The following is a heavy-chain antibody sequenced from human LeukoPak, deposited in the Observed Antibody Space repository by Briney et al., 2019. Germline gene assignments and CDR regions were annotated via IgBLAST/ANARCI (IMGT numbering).Heavy chain of an antibody. V-gene: IGHV4-39*07. D-gene: IGHD6-13*01. J-gene: IGHJ2*01. CDR3: ARVYYSNSYDYWYFDL. CDR2: IYYSGST. Sequence: SETLSLTCTVSGGSISSSSYYWGWIRQPPGKGLEWIGSIYYSGSTYYNPSLKSRVTISVDTSKNQFSLKLSSVTAADTAVYYCARVYYSNSYDYWYFDLWGRSTLVTVSS. CDR1: GGSISSSSYY.